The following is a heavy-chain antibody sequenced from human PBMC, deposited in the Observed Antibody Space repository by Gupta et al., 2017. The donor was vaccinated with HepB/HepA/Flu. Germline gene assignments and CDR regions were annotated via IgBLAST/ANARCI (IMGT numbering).Heavy chain of an antibody. Sequence: EVQLLESGGGLVQPGGSLRLSCAVSGFPFRKYGMSWVRQATGKGLEWVSYISDSAGTIIYYAESVKGRFTISRDNAKNTVYLQMNSLRGEDTASYYCKIRGDKGYWGQGTLVTVSS. CDR2: ISDSAGTII. CDR3: KIRGDKGY. CDR1: GFPFRKYG. J-gene: IGHJ4*02. D-gene: IGHD3-10*01. V-gene: IGHV3-23*01.